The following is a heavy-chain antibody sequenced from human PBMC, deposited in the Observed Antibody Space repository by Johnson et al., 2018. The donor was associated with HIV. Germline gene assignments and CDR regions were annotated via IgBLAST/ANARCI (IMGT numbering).Heavy chain of an antibody. V-gene: IGHV3-23*04. J-gene: IGHJ3*02. D-gene: IGHD4-17*01. CDR1: GFTFSSYA. CDR2: ISGSGGRT. Sequence: VQLVESGGDLVQPGGSLRLSCAASGFTFSSYAMSWVPQAPGKGLEWVSGISGSGGRTYDADSVKGRFPVSRDNSKNTLYLQMNSLRAEDTAVYYCARVIRLGAVRLRHAFDIWGQGTMVTVSS. CDR3: ARVIRLGAVRLRHAFDI.